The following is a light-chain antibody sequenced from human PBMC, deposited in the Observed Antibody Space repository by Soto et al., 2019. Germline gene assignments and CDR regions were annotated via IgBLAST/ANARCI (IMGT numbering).Light chain of an antibody. Sequence: QSVLTQPPSVSAAPGQKVTISCSGSSSNIGNNYVSWYQHLPGTAPKLLIYDINRRPSGIPDRFSGSKSGTSATLGITGLQTGDEADYYCGTWDTSLSAWVFGGGTKVTVL. V-gene: IGLV1-51*01. CDR3: GTWDTSLSAWV. J-gene: IGLJ3*02. CDR1: SSNIGNNY. CDR2: DIN.